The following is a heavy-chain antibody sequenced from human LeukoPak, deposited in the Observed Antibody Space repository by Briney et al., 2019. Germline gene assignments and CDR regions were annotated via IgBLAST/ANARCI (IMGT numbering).Heavy chain of an antibody. D-gene: IGHD6-13*01. CDR2: ISYDGSNK. Sequence: GGSLRLSCAASGFTLSSYSMHWVRQPPPKGLEWVAVISYDGSNKYYADSVKGRFTISRDNSKNTLYLQMNSLRAEDTAVYYCARDSMAVAGTFRENWFDHWGQGTLVTVSS. CDR1: GFTLSSYS. J-gene: IGHJ5*02. V-gene: IGHV3-30*04. CDR3: ARDSMAVAGTFRENWFDH.